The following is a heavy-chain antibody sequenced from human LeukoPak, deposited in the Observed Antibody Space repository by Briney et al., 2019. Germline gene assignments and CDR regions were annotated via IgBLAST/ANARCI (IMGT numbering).Heavy chain of an antibody. CDR1: GFSCSNYG. Sequence: GRSLRLSCAASGFSCSNYGMRWVRQAPGKGLEWVAMISYDGKSQHYGDSVKGRFTISRDNSKNTVYLQMNSLRPEDSAMYYCAKDLYGGGWYNYFDPWGQGTRVTVSS. CDR2: ISYDGKSQ. V-gene: IGHV3-30*18. CDR3: AKDLYGGGWYNYFDP. D-gene: IGHD6-19*01. J-gene: IGHJ5*02.